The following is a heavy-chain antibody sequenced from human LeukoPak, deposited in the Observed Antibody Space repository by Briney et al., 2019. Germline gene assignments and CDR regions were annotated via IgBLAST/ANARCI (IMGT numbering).Heavy chain of an antibody. CDR2: IFPADSDT. Sequence: GESLKISCKASGYSFTNYWIGWVRQMPGKGLEWVGIIFPADSDTRYSPSFQGQVTISADRSISTAYLQWGSLKASDTALYYCARHGLNSGHDYWAQGTLVTVSS. D-gene: IGHD5-12*01. J-gene: IGHJ4*02. CDR3: ARHGLNSGHDY. CDR1: GYSFTNYW. V-gene: IGHV5-51*01.